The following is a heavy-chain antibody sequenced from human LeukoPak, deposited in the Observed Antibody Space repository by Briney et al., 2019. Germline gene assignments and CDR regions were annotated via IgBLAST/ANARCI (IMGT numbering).Heavy chain of an antibody. CDR2: IYTSGST. D-gene: IGHD1-26*01. Sequence: SETLSLTCTVSGGSISSGSYYWSWIRQPAGKGLEWIGRIYTSGSTNYNLSLKSRVTISVDTSKNQFSLKLSSVTAANTAVYYCARWRMRVGAIDYWGQGTLVTVSS. J-gene: IGHJ4*02. V-gene: IGHV4-61*02. CDR1: GGSISSGSYY. CDR3: ARWRMRVGAIDY.